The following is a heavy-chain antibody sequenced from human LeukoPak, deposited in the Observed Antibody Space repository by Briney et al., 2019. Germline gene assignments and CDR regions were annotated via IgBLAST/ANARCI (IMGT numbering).Heavy chain of an antibody. CDR1: GGSISSYY. CDR2: INHSGST. V-gene: IGHV4-34*01. CDR3: ARGSSNYRTDAFDI. Sequence: SETLSLTCTVSGGSISSYYWSWIRQPPGKGLEWIGEINHSGSTNYNPSLKSRVTISVDTSKNQFSLKLSSVTAADTAVYYCARGSSNYRTDAFDIWGQGTMVTVSS. D-gene: IGHD4-4*01. J-gene: IGHJ3*02.